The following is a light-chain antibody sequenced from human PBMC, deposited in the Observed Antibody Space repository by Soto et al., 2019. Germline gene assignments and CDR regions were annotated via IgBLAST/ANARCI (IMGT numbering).Light chain of an antibody. Sequence: QSVLTQPASVSGSPGQSITISCTGTSSDVGSYNFVSWYQQHPGKAPKLMIYEGSKWPSGVSNRFSGSKSGNTASLTLSGLQAEDEADYYCCSYASSSTYVFGTGTKVTVL. CDR3: CSYASSSTYV. J-gene: IGLJ1*01. CDR1: SSDVGSYNF. CDR2: EGS. V-gene: IGLV2-23*01.